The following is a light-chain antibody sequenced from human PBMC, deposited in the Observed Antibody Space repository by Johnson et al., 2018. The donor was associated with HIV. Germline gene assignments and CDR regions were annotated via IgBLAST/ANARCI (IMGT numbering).Light chain of an antibody. CDR1: SSNIGNNY. CDR2: DNN. CDR3: GTWDSSLNAYV. V-gene: IGLV1-51*01. Sequence: HSVLTQPPSVSAAPGQKVTISCSGSSSNIGNNYVSWYQQLPGTAPKLLIYDNNKRPSGIPDQFSGSKSGTSATLDITGLKTGDEGDYYCGTWDSSLNAYVFGTGTKVTVL. J-gene: IGLJ1*01.